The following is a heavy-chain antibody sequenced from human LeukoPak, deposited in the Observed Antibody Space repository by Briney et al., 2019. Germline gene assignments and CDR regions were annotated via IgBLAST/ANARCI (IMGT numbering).Heavy chain of an antibody. CDR2: IYYSGST. D-gene: IGHD2-15*01. CDR1: GGSISSSPYY. Sequence: SETLSLTCTVSGGSISSSPYYWGWIRQPPGKDLEWIGSIYYSGSTYYNPSLKSRVTISVDTSKNQFSLKLSSVTAADTAVYYCARVMVSWFDPWGQGTLVTVSS. V-gene: IGHV4-39*01. J-gene: IGHJ5*02. CDR3: ARVMVSWFDP.